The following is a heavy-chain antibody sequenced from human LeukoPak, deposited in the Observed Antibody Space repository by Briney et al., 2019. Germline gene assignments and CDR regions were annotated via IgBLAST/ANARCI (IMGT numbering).Heavy chain of an antibody. CDR1: GFTFSSYS. Sequence: GGSLRLSCAASGFTFSSYSMNWVRQAPGKGLEWVSSISSSSSYIYYADSVKGRLTISRDNAKNSLYLQMNSLRAEDTALYHCARGGYCSSTCWYYYMDVWGKGTTVTISS. CDR2: ISSSSSYI. J-gene: IGHJ6*03. V-gene: IGHV3-21*04. CDR3: ARGGYCSSTCWYYYMDV. D-gene: IGHD2-2*01.